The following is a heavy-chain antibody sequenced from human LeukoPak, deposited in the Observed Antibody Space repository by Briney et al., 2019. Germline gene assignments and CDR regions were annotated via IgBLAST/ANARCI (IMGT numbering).Heavy chain of an antibody. D-gene: IGHD3-10*01. J-gene: IGHJ4*02. Sequence: GRSLRLSCAASGFTFSSYAMSWVRQAPGKGLEWVSAISGSGGSTYYADSVKGRFTISRDNSKNTLYLQMNSLRAEDTAVYYCVITMVRGVTEYYFDYWGQGTLVTVSS. CDR2: ISGSGGST. CDR1: GFTFSSYA. CDR3: VITMVRGVTEYYFDY. V-gene: IGHV3-23*01.